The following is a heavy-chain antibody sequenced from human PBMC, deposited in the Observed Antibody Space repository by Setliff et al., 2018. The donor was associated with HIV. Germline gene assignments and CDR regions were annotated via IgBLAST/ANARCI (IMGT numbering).Heavy chain of an antibody. Sequence: SETLSLTCTVSGGSISSGGYYWSWIRQHPGKGLEWIGDIYYSGRTYYNPSLKSRVTISVDTSKNQFSLKLSSVTAADTAVYYCARNKSNWNYYYYYCMDVWGHGTTFTVSS. V-gene: IGHV4-31*03. CDR1: GGSISSGGYY. CDR2: IYYSGRT. D-gene: IGHD1-7*01. J-gene: IGHJ6*02. CDR3: ARNKSNWNYYYYYCMDV.